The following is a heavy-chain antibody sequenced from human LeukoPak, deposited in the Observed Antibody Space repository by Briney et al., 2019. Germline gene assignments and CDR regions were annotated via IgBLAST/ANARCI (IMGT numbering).Heavy chain of an antibody. V-gene: IGHV3-33*01. J-gene: IGHJ3*02. CDR3: ARDQDGSGSYAFDI. D-gene: IGHD3-10*01. Sequence: GRSLRLSCAASGFTFSSYGMHWVRQAPGKGLEWVAVIWYDGSNKYYADSVKGRFTISRDNSKNTLYLQMNSLRAEDTAVYYCARDQDGSGSYAFDIWGQGTMVTVSS. CDR1: GFTFSSYG. CDR2: IWYDGSNK.